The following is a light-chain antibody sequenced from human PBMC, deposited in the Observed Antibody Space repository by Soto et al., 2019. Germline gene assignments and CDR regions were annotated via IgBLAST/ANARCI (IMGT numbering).Light chain of an antibody. CDR2: DAS. CDR1: QSISSS. J-gene: IGKJ4*01. CDR3: QHRNNWPT. Sequence: EVVLTQSPAILSLSPGERATLSCRASQSISSSLAWYQHKPGRAPRLLIYDASNRATGIPARFSGSGSGTDFTLTISSLELEDFAVYYCQHRNNWPTFGGGTKVEIK. V-gene: IGKV3-11*01.